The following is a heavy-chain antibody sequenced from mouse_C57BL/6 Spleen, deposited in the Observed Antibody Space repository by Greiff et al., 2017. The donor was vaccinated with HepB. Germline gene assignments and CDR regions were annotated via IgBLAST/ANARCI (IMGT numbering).Heavy chain of an antibody. V-gene: IGHV1-64*01. CDR3: ARSASSNYVYFDY. CDR2: IHPNSGST. J-gene: IGHJ2*01. D-gene: IGHD2-5*01. Sequence: VQLQQPGAELVKPGASVKLSCKASGYTFTSYWMHWVKQRPGQGLEWIGMIHPNSGSTNYNEKFKSKATLTVDKSSSTAYMQLSSLTSEDSAVYYCARSASSNYVYFDYWGQGTTLTVSS. CDR1: GYTFTSYW.